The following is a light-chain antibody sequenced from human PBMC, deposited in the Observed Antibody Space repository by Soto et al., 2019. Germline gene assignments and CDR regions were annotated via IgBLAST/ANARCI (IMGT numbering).Light chain of an antibody. CDR1: SSAVATYNL. V-gene: IGLV2-23*02. Sequence: QSALTQPASVSGSPGQSITISCTGTSSAVATYNLVSWYQQRPGTAPQLIIYEVTKRPSGVSTRFSGSQSGNTASLTISGLQADDEADYYCCSRVFGGGTKLTVL. CDR3: CSRV. J-gene: IGLJ3*02. CDR2: EVT.